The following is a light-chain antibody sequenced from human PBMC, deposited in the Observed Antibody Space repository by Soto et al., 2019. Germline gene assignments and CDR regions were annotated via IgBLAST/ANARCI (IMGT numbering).Light chain of an antibody. J-gene: IGKJ4*01. CDR2: DIS. CDR3: QQYNSWTLT. Sequence: IVLTQSPSILSVSPGERSTLSCRDSQSISRSLAWYQKKHGKPPRLVIYDISTRATGIPTRLSGSGSGTEFTITISSMKYEDFEVYYCQQYNSWTLTFGGGTKVDI. V-gene: IGKV3D-15*01. CDR1: QSISRS.